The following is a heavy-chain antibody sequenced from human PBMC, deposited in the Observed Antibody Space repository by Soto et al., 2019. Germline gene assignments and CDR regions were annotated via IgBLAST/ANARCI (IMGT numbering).Heavy chain of an antibody. Sequence: QVQLVQSGAEVKEPGSSVKVSCQASAGTFSSSALSWVRQAPGQGLEWMGGMIPLFRTPDYAQQFQGRVTITADESTSTAYMELSSLRSEDTAIYYCARDNGRPLLGGNYYYITDVWGQGTTITVSS. CDR2: MIPLFRTP. CDR3: ARDNGRPLLGGNYYYITDV. CDR1: AGTFSSSA. V-gene: IGHV1-69*12. J-gene: IGHJ6*02. D-gene: IGHD3-3*02.